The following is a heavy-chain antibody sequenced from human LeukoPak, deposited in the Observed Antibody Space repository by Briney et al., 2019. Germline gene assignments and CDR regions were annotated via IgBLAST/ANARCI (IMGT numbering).Heavy chain of an antibody. V-gene: IGHV4-34*01. CDR3: ARGWRSITILRNWFDP. J-gene: IGHJ5*02. D-gene: IGHD3-3*01. CDR1: GGSFSGYY. Sequence: ASETLSLTCAVYGGSFSGYYWSWIRQPPGKGLEWIGEINHSGSTNYNPSLKSRVTISVDTSKNQFSLKLSSVTAADTAVYYCARGWRSITILRNWFDPWAREPWSPSPQ. CDR2: INHSGST.